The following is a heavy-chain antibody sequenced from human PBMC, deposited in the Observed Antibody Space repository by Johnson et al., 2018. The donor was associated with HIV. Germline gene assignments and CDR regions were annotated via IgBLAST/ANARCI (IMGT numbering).Heavy chain of an antibody. Sequence: VQLVESGGGLVQPGGSLRLSCAASGFTVSSNYMSWVRQAPGKGLEWVSVIYSGGSTYYADSVKGRFTISRDNSKNTLYLQMNSLRAEDTAVYYFAREIIAARPSAFDIWGQGTMVTVSS. CDR2: IYSGGST. V-gene: IGHV3-66*02. CDR3: AREIIAARPSAFDI. J-gene: IGHJ3*02. D-gene: IGHD6-6*01. CDR1: GFTVSSNY.